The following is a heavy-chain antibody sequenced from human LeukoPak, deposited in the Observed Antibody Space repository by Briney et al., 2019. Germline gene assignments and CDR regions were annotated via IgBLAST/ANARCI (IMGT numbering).Heavy chain of an antibody. CDR3: ARGLDYYDSSGLN. D-gene: IGHD3-22*01. Sequence: SETLSLTCTVSGGSISSSTFYWGWIRQPPGKGLEWIGSLYYSGSTNYNPSLKSRVTISVDTSKNQFSLKLSSVTAADTAVYYCARGLDYYDSSGLNWGQGTLVTVSS. CDR2: LYYSGST. J-gene: IGHJ4*02. CDR1: GGSISSSTFY. V-gene: IGHV4-39*07.